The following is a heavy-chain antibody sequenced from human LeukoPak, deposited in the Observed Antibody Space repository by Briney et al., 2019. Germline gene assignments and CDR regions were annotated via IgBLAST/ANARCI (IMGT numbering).Heavy chain of an antibody. D-gene: IGHD4-23*01. CDR3: ARDLGYGGNSPLGY. Sequence: ASVKVSCKASGYTFTSYGISWVRQAPGQGLEWMGWISAYNGNTNYAQKLQGRVTMTTDTSTSTAYMELRSLRSDDTAVYYCARDLGYGGNSPLGYWGQGTLVTVSS. V-gene: IGHV1-18*01. CDR1: GYTFTSYG. CDR2: ISAYNGNT. J-gene: IGHJ4*02.